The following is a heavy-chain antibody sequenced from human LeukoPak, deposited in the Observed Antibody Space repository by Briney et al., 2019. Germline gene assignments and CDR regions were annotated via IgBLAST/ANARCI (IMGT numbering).Heavy chain of an antibody. CDR2: ISSSGSTI. V-gene: IGHV3-48*03. Sequence: GGSLRLSCAASGFTFSSYEMNWVRQAPGKGLEWVSYISSSGSTIYYADSVKGRFTISRDNAKNSLYLQMNSLRAEDTAVYYCAREQKIGYSSSWYSGNRFDPWGQGTLVTVSS. CDR1: GFTFSSYE. J-gene: IGHJ5*02. D-gene: IGHD6-13*01. CDR3: AREQKIGYSSSWYSGNRFDP.